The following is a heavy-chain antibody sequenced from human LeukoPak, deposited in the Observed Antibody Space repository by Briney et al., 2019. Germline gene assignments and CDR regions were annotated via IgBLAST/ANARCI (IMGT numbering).Heavy chain of an antibody. V-gene: IGHV1-18*01. Sequence: ASVKVSCKASGYTFTSYGISWVRQAPGQGLEWMGWISAYNGNTNYAQKLQGRVTMTTDTSTSTAYMELRSLRSDDTAVYYCARDNYITMVRGPWSLGERPFDYWGQGTLVTVSS. CDR3: ARDNYITMVRGPWSLGERPFDY. CDR1: GYTFTSYG. D-gene: IGHD3-10*01. CDR2: ISAYNGNT. J-gene: IGHJ4*02.